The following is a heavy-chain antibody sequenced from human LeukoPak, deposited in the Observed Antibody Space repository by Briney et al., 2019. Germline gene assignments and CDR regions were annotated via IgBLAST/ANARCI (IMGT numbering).Heavy chain of an antibody. CDR2: ISWNSGSI. CDR1: GFTFHDYA. J-gene: IGHJ4*02. D-gene: IGHD6-6*01. Sequence: GGSLRLSCAASGFTFHDYAMHWVRQAPGKGLEWVSGISWNSGSIGYADSVKGRFTISRDNAKNSLYLQMNSLRAEDTAVYYCSREGYSSSHDYWGQGTLVTVSS. V-gene: IGHV3-9*01. CDR3: SREGYSSSHDY.